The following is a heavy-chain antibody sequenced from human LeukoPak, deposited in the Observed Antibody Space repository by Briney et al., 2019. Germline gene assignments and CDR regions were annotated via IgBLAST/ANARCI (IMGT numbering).Heavy chain of an antibody. CDR1: GGSISPYY. J-gene: IGHJ6*03. CDR3: ARGGYYYLDV. CDR2: IFHSGTT. V-gene: IGHV4-59*01. Sequence: PSETLSLTCTVSGGSISPYYWSWIRQPPGKGLEWIAYIFHSGTTKYNPSLKSRVAISLDTPKSQFSLRLHSVTAADTAVYYCARGGYYYLDVWGRGTTVTVSS.